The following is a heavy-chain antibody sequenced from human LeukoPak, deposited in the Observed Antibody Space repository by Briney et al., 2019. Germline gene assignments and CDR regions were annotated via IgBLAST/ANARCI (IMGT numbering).Heavy chain of an antibody. D-gene: IGHD5-24*01. CDR2: ISYDGSNK. CDR1: GFTFGSYG. Sequence: GGSLRLSCAASGFTFGSYGMHWVRQAPGKGLEWVAVISYDGSNKYYADSVKGRFTISRDNSKNTLYLQMNSLRAEDTAVYYCAKDRRDGYNGMDVWGQGTTVTVSS. J-gene: IGHJ6*02. V-gene: IGHV3-30*18. CDR3: AKDRRDGYNGMDV.